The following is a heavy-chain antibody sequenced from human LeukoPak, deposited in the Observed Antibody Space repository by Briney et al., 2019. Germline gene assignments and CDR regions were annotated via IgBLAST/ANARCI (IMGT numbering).Heavy chain of an antibody. CDR3: ARQKRNLRGPLDY. V-gene: IGHV4-39*01. CDR1: GGSISSSSYY. J-gene: IGHJ4*02. CDR2: IYYSGST. D-gene: IGHD3-10*01. Sequence: SETLSLTCTVSGGSISSSSYYWGWIRQPPGKGLEWIGSIYYSGSTYYNPSLKSRVTISVDTSKNQFCLKLNSVTAADTAVYYCARQKRNLRGPLDYWGQGTLVTVSS.